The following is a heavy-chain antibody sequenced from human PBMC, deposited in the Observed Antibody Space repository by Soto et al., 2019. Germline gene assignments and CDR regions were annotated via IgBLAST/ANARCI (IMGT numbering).Heavy chain of an antibody. CDR2: INPSGGST. Sequence: QVQLVQSGAEVKKPGASVKISCKASGYTCTSYYMHWVRQAPGQGLEWMGIINPSGGSTNYAQTVQGRVAMTRDTSTSTVYMELNRLRSEDTAVYYCARPPYPGCINAVCYPLDYWGQGTLVTVSS. CDR1: GYTCTSYY. CDR3: ARPPYPGCINAVCYPLDY. V-gene: IGHV1-46*01. D-gene: IGHD2-8*01. J-gene: IGHJ4*02.